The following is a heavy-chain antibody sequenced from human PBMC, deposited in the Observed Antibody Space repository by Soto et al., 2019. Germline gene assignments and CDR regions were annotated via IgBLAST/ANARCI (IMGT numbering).Heavy chain of an antibody. Sequence: GESLKISCKGSGYRFINYWIGWVRQMPGKGLEWMGTIYPADSDTRYSPFFQGQVTISADKSISTAYLQWSSLKASDTAIYFCAREDNFSLDSWGQGTLVTVSS. D-gene: IGHD1-20*01. CDR2: IYPADSDT. CDR3: AREDNFSLDS. J-gene: IGHJ4*02. CDR1: GYRFINYW. V-gene: IGHV5-51*01.